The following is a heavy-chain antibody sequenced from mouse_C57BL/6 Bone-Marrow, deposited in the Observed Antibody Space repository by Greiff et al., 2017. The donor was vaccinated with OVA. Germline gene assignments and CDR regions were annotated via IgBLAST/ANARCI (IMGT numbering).Heavy chain of an antibody. CDR2: IYPRSGNT. J-gene: IGHJ2*01. V-gene: IGHV1-81*01. CDR3: ARWGPFVGYFDY. D-gene: IGHD3-3*01. Sequence: VQLKESGAELARPGASVKLSCKASGYTFTSYGISWVKQRTGQGLEWIGEIYPRSGNTYYNEKFKGKATLTADKSSSTAYMELRSLTSEDSAVYFCARWGPFVGYFDYWGQGTTLTVSS. CDR1: GYTFTSYG.